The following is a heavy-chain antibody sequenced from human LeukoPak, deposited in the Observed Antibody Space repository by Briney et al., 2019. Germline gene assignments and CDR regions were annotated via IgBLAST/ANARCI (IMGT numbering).Heavy chain of an antibody. CDR2: IYTSGST. CDR3: ARDEGLPDAFDI. V-gene: IGHV4-4*07. Sequence: PSETLSLTCAVYGGSFSSYYWSWIRQPAGKGLEWIGRIYTSGSTNYNPPLKSRVTMSVDTSKNQFSLKLSSVTAADTAVYYCARDEGLPDAFDIWGQGTMVTVSS. CDR1: GGSFSSYY. J-gene: IGHJ3*02.